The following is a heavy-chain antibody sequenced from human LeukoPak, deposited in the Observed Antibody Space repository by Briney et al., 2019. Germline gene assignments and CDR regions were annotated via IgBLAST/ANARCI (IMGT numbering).Heavy chain of an antibody. D-gene: IGHD3-9*01. CDR2: ISSSSSYI. J-gene: IGHJ4*02. CDR3: ARDSYYDILTGYLRYFDY. Sequence: GGSLRLSCAASGFTFSSYSINWVRQAPGKGLEWVSSISSSSSYIYYADSVKGRFTISRDNAKNSLYLQMNSLRAEDTAVYYCARDSYYDILTGYLRYFDYWGQGTLVTVPS. V-gene: IGHV3-21*01. CDR1: GFTFSSYS.